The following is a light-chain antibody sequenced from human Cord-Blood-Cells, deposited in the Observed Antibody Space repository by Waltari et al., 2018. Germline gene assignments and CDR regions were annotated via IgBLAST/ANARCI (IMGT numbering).Light chain of an antibody. Sequence: QSALTQPASVSGSPGKSVTISSPGTSSDVGCYTLVSWYQQHPGKAPKLMIYEGSKRPSGVSNRFSGSKSGNTASLTISGLQAEDEADYYCCSYAGSSTYVFGTGTKVTVL. CDR3: CSYAGSSTYV. V-gene: IGLV2-23*01. CDR2: EGS. J-gene: IGLJ1*01. CDR1: SSDVGCYTL.